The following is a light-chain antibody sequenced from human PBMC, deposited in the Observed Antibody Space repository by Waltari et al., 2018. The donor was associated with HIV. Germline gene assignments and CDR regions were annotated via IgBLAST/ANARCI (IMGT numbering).Light chain of an antibody. CDR2: DVT. Sequence: SALTHPPSASRSPGQSVALSCTGSSNDIGPHNFVYWYQHQPGKAPKLLIYDVTRRPPGIPDRFSGTKSGYTASLTVSDLQVEDEADYYCVSYTEKDTFLLFGGRTKLAV. J-gene: IGLJ2*01. CDR3: VSYTEKDTFLL. V-gene: IGLV2-8*01. CDR1: SNDIGPHNF.